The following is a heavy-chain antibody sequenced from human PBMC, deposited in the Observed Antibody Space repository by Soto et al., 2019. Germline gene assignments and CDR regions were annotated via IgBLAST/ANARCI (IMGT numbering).Heavy chain of an antibody. CDR3: ARATRLAAAGLFFDY. J-gene: IGHJ4*02. D-gene: IGHD6-13*01. Sequence: PSETLSLTCAVYGGSFSGYYWSWIRQPPGKGLEWIGEINHSGSTNYNPSLKSRVTISVDTSKNQFSLKLSSVTAADTAVYYCARATRLAAAGLFFDYWGQGTLVTVSS. CDR2: INHSGST. V-gene: IGHV4-34*01. CDR1: GGSFSGYY.